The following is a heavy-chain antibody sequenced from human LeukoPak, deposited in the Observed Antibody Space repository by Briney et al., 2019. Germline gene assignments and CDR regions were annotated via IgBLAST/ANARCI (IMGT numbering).Heavy chain of an antibody. V-gene: IGHV1-18*01. CDR3: ARVPGMDFWSGYYSDY. Sequence: ASVKVSCKASGYTFTSYGISWVRQAPGQGLEWMGWISAYNGNTNYAQEPQGRVTMTTDTSTSTAYMELRSLRSDDTAVYYCARVPGMDFWSGYYSDYWGQGTLVTVSS. J-gene: IGHJ4*02. CDR2: ISAYNGNT. CDR1: GYTFTSYG. D-gene: IGHD3-3*01.